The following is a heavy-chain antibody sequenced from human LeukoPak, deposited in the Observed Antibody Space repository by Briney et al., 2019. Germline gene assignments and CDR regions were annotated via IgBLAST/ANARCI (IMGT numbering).Heavy chain of an antibody. J-gene: IGHJ6*02. CDR1: GVTFSSYA. CDR3: ARSEMTNQFDYYYGMDV. CDR2: ISYEGSNK. V-gene: IGHV3-30-3*01. D-gene: IGHD4-11*01. Sequence: GGSLRLSCAASGVTFSSYAMHGVGQAPGKGRGGVGVISYEGSNKYYADSGKGRFTISRDNTKNTLYLQMNSLRAEDTAVYYCARSEMTNQFDYYYGMDVWGQGTTVTVSS.